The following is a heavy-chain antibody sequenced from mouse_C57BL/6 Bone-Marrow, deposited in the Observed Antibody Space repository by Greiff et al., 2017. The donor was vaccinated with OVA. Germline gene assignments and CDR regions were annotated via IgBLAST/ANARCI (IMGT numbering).Heavy chain of an antibody. CDR3: ARHEARYSNYPRYFDV. CDR1: GYTFTEYT. Sequence: QVQLKESGAELVKPGASVKLSCKASGYTFTEYTIHWVKQRSGQGLEWIGWFYPGSGSLKSNENFKDKATLTADKSSSTVYMALSRLTSEDSAVYFCARHEARYSNYPRYFDVWGTGTTVTVSS. V-gene: IGHV1-62-2*01. CDR2: FYPGSGSL. D-gene: IGHD2-5*01. J-gene: IGHJ1*03.